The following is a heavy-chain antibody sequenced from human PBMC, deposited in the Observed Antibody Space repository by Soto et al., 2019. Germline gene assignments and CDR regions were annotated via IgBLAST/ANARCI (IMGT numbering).Heavy chain of an antibody. CDR2: INHSGST. CDR3: ARHAIGYSSSWYDL. D-gene: IGHD6-13*01. Sequence: SETLSLTCAVYGGSFSGYYWSWIRQPPGKGLEWIGEINHSGSTNYNPSLKSRVTISVDTSKNQFSLKLSSVTAADTAVYYCARHAIGYSSSWYDLWGQGTLVPVSS. CDR1: GGSFSGYY. V-gene: IGHV4-34*01. J-gene: IGHJ4*02.